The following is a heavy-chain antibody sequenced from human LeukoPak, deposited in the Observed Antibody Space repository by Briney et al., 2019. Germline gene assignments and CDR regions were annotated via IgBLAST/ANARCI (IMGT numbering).Heavy chain of an antibody. CDR3: AGDSSGYYSWSGFSDY. Sequence: PGRSLRLSCAASGFTFSSYGMHWVRQAPGKGLEWVAVIWYDGSNKYYADSVKGRFTIPRDNAKNTLYLQMNSLRAEDTAVYYCAGDSSGYYSWSGFSDYWGQGTLVTVSS. CDR2: IWYDGSNK. D-gene: IGHD3-22*01. J-gene: IGHJ4*02. V-gene: IGHV3-33*03. CDR1: GFTFSSYG.